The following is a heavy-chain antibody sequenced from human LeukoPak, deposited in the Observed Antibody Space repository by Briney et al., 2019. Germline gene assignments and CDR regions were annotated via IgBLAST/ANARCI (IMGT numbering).Heavy chain of an antibody. CDR1: GFTFSSYS. J-gene: IGHJ4*02. CDR3: ARGLRGQRAYYFDY. V-gene: IGHV3-21*01. CDR2: ISSSSSYI. Sequence: GGSLRLSCAASGFTFSSYSMNWVRQAPGKGLEWVSSISSSSSYIYYADSVKARFTISRDNAKNSLYLQMNSLRAEDTAVYYCARGLRGQRAYYFDYWGQGTLVTVSS.